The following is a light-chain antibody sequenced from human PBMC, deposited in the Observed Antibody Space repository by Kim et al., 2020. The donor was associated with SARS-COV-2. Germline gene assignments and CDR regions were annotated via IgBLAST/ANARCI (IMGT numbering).Light chain of an antibody. CDR3: QVWDSSTEGV. J-gene: IGLJ3*02. Sequence: PGQTARITCGGNNLGDKGACWYQQKPGQAPVLVIYQDSKRPSGIPERFSGSNSGNTATLTISRIQAVDEADYYCQVWDSSTEGVFGGGTQLTVL. CDR1: NLGDKG. V-gene: IGLV3-21*02. CDR2: QDS.